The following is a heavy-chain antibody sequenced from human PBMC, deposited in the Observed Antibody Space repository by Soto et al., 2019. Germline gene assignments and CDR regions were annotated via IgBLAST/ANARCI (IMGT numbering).Heavy chain of an antibody. D-gene: IGHD4-17*01. CDR3: AEEWSPSRQSTTYFDY. Sequence: GGSLRLSCAASGFTFSSYAMSWVRQAPGKGLEWVSAISGSGGSTYYADSVKGRFTISRDNSKNTLYLQMNSLRAEDTAVYYCAEEWSPSRQSTTYFDYWGQGXLVTVYS. V-gene: IGHV3-23*01. CDR1: GFTFSSYA. J-gene: IGHJ4*02. CDR2: ISGSGGST.